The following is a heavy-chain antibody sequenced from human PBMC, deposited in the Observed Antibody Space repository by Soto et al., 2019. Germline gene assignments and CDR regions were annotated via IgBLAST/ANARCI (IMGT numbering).Heavy chain of an antibody. V-gene: IGHV1-18*01. CDR2: ISAYNGNT. Sequence: VSVKVYCNASGYTFTSYGISWVRQAPGQGLEWMGWISAYNGNTNYAQKLQGRVTMTTDTSTSTAYMELRSLRSDDTAVYYCARDQRRGPHWFDPWGQGTLVTVSS. J-gene: IGHJ5*02. D-gene: IGHD2-15*01. CDR1: GYTFTSYG. CDR3: ARDQRRGPHWFDP.